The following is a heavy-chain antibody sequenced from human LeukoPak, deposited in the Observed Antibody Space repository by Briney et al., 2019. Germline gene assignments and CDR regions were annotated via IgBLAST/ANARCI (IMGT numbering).Heavy chain of an antibody. V-gene: IGHV3-7*01. Sequence: HPGGSLRLSCAASGFTFSGYWMSWLRQAPGKGLEWVANINQDGSEKYYVDSVKGRFTISRDNAKNSLSLQMNSLRAEDTAVYYCARDLRITMVRGLSRGMDVWGQGTTVTVSS. CDR1: GFTFSGYW. J-gene: IGHJ6*02. CDR2: INQDGSEK. D-gene: IGHD3-10*01. CDR3: ARDLRITMVRGLSRGMDV.